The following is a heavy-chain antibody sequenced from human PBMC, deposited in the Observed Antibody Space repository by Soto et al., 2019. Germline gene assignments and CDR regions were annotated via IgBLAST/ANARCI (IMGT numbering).Heavy chain of an antibody. Sequence: ASVKVSCKASGYTFTSYDINWVRQATGQGLEWMGWMNPNSGNTGYAQKLQGRVTMTTDTSTSTAYMELRSLRSDDTAVYYCARVGGDWNYFGFDPWGQGTLVTVSS. CDR1: GYTFTSYD. CDR3: ARVGGDWNYFGFDP. CDR2: MNPNSGNT. D-gene: IGHD1-7*01. J-gene: IGHJ5*02. V-gene: IGHV1-8*01.